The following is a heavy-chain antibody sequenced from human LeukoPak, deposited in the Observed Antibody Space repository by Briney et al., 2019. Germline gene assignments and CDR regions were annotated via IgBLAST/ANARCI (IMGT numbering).Heavy chain of an antibody. CDR1: GGSFSGYY. V-gene: IGHV4-34*01. CDR2: INHSGST. J-gene: IGHJ5*02. Sequence: PLETLSLTCAVYGGSFSGYYWSWIRQPPGKGLEWIGEINHSGSTNYNPSLKSRVTISVDTSKNQFSLKLSSVTAADTAVYYRARGRARVTTVSWFDPWGQGALVTVSS. CDR3: ARGRARVTTVSWFDP. D-gene: IGHD4-17*01.